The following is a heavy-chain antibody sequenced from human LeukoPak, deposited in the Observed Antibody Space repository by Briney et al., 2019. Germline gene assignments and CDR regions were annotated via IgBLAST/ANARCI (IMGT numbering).Heavy chain of an antibody. J-gene: IGHJ3*02. V-gene: IGHV4-34*01. CDR1: GGSFSGYY. Sequence: PSETLSLTCAVYGGSFSGYYWSWIRQPPGKGLEWIGEINHSGSTNYNPSLKSRVTISVDTSKNQFSLKLSSVTAADTAVYYCARHLRQQLWVDAFDIWGQGTMVTVSS. CDR3: ARHLRQQLWVDAFDI. D-gene: IGHD6-13*01. CDR2: INHSGST.